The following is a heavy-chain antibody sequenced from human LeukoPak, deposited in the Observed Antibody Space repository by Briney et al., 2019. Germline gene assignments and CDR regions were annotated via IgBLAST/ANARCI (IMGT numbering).Heavy chain of an antibody. D-gene: IGHD2-2*01. V-gene: IGHV1-2*02. CDR2: INPNSGGT. Sequence: ASVKVSCKASGYTFTGYYMHWVRQAPGQGLEWMGWINPNSGGTNYAQKFQGRVTMTRDTSISTAYMELSRLRSDDTAVYYCARDVGGYCSSTSCSPFDYWGQGTLVTVSS. J-gene: IGHJ4*02. CDR1: GYTFTGYY. CDR3: ARDVGGYCSSTSCSPFDY.